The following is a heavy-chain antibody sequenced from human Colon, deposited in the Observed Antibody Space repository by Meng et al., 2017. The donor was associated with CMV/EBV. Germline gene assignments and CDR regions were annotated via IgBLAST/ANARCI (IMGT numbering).Heavy chain of an antibody. Sequence: QVQLVQSGAEVKKPGASVKVSCKASGYIFTGYYIHWVRQAPGQGLEWMGWINANSGGTNYAQNFQGRVTMTRDTSISTAYMELSRLRSDDTAVYYCATVSSGYHLYFQHWGQGTLVTVSS. CDR2: INANSGGT. CDR1: GYIFTGYY. CDR3: ATVSSGYHLYFQH. V-gene: IGHV1-2*02. D-gene: IGHD3-22*01. J-gene: IGHJ1*01.